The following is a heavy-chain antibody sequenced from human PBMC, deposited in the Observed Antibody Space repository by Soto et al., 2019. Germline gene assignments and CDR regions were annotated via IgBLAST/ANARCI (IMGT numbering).Heavy chain of an antibody. CDR1: GGSLSTNP. CDR3: ARAGHYYDSSGYAT. J-gene: IGHJ5*02. CDR2: TGSGTGPG. D-gene: IGHD3-22*01. V-gene: IGHV1-69*06. Sequence: QVQLVQSGTEVKKPGSSLKVSCKASGGSLSTNPISCVRQAPGQGLEWMGGTGSGTGPGNHAQKFQGRLTVTADKSTSTVYMWRRSLRSDDTAVYYCARAGHYYDSSGYATWGQGTLVTVS.